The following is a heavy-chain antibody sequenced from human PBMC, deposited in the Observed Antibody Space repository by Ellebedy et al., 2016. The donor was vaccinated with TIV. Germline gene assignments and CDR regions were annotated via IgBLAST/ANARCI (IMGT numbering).Heavy chain of an antibody. CDR1: GFPFRSYA. J-gene: IGHJ4*02. D-gene: IGHD3-10*01. V-gene: IGHV3-23*01. CDR3: AKTGGGSGSYFDS. Sequence: GESLKISCAASGFPFRSYAMSWVRQAPGKGLQWVSGISGGGGSTKYADSVKGRFTISRDNSKNTLYLQMNSLRGEDTAIYYCAKTGGGSGSYFDSWGQGTLVTVSS. CDR2: ISGGGGST.